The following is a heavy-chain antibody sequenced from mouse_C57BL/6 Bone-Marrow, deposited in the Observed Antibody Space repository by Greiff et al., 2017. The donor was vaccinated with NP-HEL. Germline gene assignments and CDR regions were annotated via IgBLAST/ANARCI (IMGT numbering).Heavy chain of an antibody. CDR2: INPSSGYT. CDR3: ARITTAPFDY. J-gene: IGHJ2*01. D-gene: IGHD1-2*01. V-gene: IGHV1-4*01. CDR1: GYTFTSYT. Sequence: QVQLQQSGAELARPGASVKMSCKASGYTFTSYTMHWVKQRPGQGLEWIGYINPSSGYTKYNQKFKDKATLTADKSSSTAYMQLSSLTSEDSAVYYCARITTAPFDYWGQGTTLTGSS.